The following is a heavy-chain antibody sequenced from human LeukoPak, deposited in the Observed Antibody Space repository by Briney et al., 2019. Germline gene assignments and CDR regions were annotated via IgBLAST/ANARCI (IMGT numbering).Heavy chain of an antibody. Sequence: PGGSLRLSCAASGFTFSSYEMNWVRQPPGKGLEWVSYISSSGSTIYYADSVKGRFTISRDNDKNSLYLQMNRLRAEDTAVYYCARVSVGRWYYYYMDVWGKGTTVTVSS. CDR3: ARVSVGRWYYYYMDV. D-gene: IGHD5-24*01. CDR2: ISSSGSTI. V-gene: IGHV3-48*03. CDR1: GFTFSSYE. J-gene: IGHJ6*03.